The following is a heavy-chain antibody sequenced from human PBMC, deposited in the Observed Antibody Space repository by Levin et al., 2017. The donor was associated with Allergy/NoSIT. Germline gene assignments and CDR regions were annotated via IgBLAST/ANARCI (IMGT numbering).Heavy chain of an antibody. V-gene: IGHV3-48*02. Sequence: GESLKISCAASGFTFSSYSMNWVRQAPGKGLEWVSYISSSSSTIYYADSVKGRFTISRDNAKNSLYLQMNSLRDEDTAVYYCARLSDSSGYYYDVDYWGQGTLVTVSS. CDR1: GFTFSSYS. J-gene: IGHJ4*02. CDR2: ISSSSSTI. CDR3: ARLSDSSGYYYDVDY. D-gene: IGHD3-22*01.